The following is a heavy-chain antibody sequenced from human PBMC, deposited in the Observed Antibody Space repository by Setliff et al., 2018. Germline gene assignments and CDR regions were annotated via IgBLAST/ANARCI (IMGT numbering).Heavy chain of an antibody. J-gene: IGHJ4*02. CDR3: AREYYYARSRNFDY. Sequence: ETLSLTCTVSGGSFTTYYWSWIRQSPGKGLEWIGYIYYSGSTNYNPSLKSRVSISVDTSKNQFSLRLTSVTAADTAVYYCAREYYYARSRNFDYWGQGTLVTVSS. V-gene: IGHV4-59*01. CDR1: GGSFTTYY. CDR2: IYYSGST. D-gene: IGHD3-22*01.